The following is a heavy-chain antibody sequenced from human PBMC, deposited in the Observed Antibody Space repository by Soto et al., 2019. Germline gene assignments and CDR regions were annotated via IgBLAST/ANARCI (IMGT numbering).Heavy chain of an antibody. Sequence: QVQLQESGPGLVKPSETLSLTCTVSGGSISSYYWSWIRQPPGKGLVWIGYIYYSGSTNYNPSLKSRVTISVDTSKNQFSLKLSSVTAADTAVYYCARRGAQYYYYGMDVWGQGTTVTVSS. CDR1: GGSISSYY. CDR3: ARRGAQYYYYGMDV. D-gene: IGHD1-26*01. V-gene: IGHV4-59*08. CDR2: IYYSGST. J-gene: IGHJ6*02.